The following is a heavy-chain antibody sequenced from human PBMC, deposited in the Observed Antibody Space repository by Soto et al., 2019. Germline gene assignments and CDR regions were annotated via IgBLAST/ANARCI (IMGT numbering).Heavy chain of an antibody. Sequence: EVQLVESGGGLVQPGRSLRLSCAASGFTFDDYAMHWVRQAPGKGLEWVSGISWHSGSIGYADSVKGRFTISRENAKNSLDLQMNSRRAEDTAVYYCAKGPPQTYYDFWSGYLSPGPFDYWGQGTLVTVSS. CDR1: GFTFDDYA. V-gene: IGHV3-9*01. CDR2: ISWHSGSI. D-gene: IGHD3-3*01. J-gene: IGHJ4*02. CDR3: AKGPPQTYYDFWSGYLSPGPFDY.